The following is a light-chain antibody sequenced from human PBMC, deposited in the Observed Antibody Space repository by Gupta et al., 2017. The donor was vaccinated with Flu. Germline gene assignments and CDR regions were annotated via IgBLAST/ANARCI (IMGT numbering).Light chain of an antibody. CDR3: QQYNNWPLG. Sequence: EIVMTQSPATLYVSPGERATLSCRASQRIAGDLAWYQQKPGQAPRLLIYGASTRAAGIPGRFSGSGFGTEFTLTISSLQSDDFGVYYCQQYNNWPLGFGGGTKVEI. CDR2: GAS. V-gene: IGKV3-15*01. CDR1: QRIAGD. J-gene: IGKJ4*01.